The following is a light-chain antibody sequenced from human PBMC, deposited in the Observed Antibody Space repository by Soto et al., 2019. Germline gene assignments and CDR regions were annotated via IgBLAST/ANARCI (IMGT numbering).Light chain of an antibody. CDR2: KVS. CDR3: MQGTHWPVA. CDR1: QSLVYSDGNTY. J-gene: IGKJ1*01. Sequence: DVVMTQSPLSLPVTLGQPASISCRSSQSLVYSDGNTYLNWFQQRPGQSPRSLIYKVSNRDSGVPDRFSGSGSGTDFTLKISRVEAEDVGVYYCMQGTHWPVAFGQGTKVEIK. V-gene: IGKV2-30*01.